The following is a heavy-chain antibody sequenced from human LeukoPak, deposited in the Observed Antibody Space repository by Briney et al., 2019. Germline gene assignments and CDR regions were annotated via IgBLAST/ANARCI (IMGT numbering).Heavy chain of an antibody. CDR3: ATSMVRGVIRGYWYFDL. Sequence: GGSLRLSCAASGFTFSDYYMSWIRQAPGKGLEWVSYISSSSSYTNYEDSVKGRFTISRDNAKNSLYLQMNSLRAEDTAVYYCATSMVRGVIRGYWYFDLWGRGTLVTVSS. J-gene: IGHJ2*01. D-gene: IGHD3-10*01. V-gene: IGHV3-11*06. CDR1: GFTFSDYY. CDR2: ISSSSSYT.